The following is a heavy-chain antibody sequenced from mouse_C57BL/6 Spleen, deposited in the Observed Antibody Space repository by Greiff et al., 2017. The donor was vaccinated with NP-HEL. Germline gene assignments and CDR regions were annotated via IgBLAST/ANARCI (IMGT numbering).Heavy chain of an antibody. J-gene: IGHJ4*01. V-gene: IGHV1-47*01. D-gene: IGHD2-4*01. CDR3: ARSYYDYGGYYAMDY. CDR1: GYTFTTYP. CDR2: FHPYNDDT. Sequence: QVQLKQSGAELVKPGASVKMSCKASGYTFTTYPIEWMKQNHGKSLEWIGNFHPYNDDTKYNEKFKGKATLTVEKSSSTVYLELSRLTSDDSAVYYCARSYYDYGGYYAMDYWGQGTSVTVSS.